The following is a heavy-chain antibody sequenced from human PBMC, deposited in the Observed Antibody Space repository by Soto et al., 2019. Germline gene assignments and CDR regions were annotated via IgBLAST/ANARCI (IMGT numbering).Heavy chain of an antibody. CDR2: ILPIFGTP. V-gene: IGHV1-69*13. D-gene: IGHD5-18*01. CDR1: GGTFSNSA. Sequence: SVKVSCKASGGTFSNSAIIWVRQAPGQGLEWMGGILPIFGTPNYAQKFQGRLTISAGEFSSTAYMELNILRSEDTAVYYCATSAEALDPAMLKGFAHWGQGRLVTVS. J-gene: IGHJ4*02. CDR3: ATSAEALDPAMLKGFAH.